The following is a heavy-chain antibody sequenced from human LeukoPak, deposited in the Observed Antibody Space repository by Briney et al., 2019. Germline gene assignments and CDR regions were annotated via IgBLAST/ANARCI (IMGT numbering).Heavy chain of an antibody. CDR1: GYTFTGYY. D-gene: IGHD6-13*01. Sequence: ASVKVSCKASGYTFTGYYMHWVRQATGQGLEWMGWMNPNSGNTGYAQKFQGRVTMTRNTSISTAYMELSSLRSEDTAVYYCARLMSSSWPYYYYYGMDVWGQGTTVTVSS. V-gene: IGHV1-8*02. CDR2: MNPNSGNT. CDR3: ARLMSSSWPYYYYYGMDV. J-gene: IGHJ6*02.